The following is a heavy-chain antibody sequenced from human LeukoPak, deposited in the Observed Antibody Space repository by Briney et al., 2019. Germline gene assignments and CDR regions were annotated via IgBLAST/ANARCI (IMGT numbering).Heavy chain of an antibody. Sequence: EGSLRLSCAASGFTFSSYGMHWVRQAPGKGLEWVAFIRYDGSNKYYADSVKGRFTISRDNSKNTLYLQMNSLRAEDTAVYYCAKAYGSGSPGSDYYMDVWGKGTTVTISS. CDR3: AKAYGSGSPGSDYYMDV. CDR1: GFTFSSYG. J-gene: IGHJ6*03. D-gene: IGHD3-10*01. V-gene: IGHV3-30*02. CDR2: IRYDGSNK.